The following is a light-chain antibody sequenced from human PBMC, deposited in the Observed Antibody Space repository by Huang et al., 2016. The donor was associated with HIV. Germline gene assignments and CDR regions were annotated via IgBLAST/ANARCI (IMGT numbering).Light chain of an antibody. CDR1: QDIRKY. CDR2: DAS. CDR3: QQSDSLPYT. Sequence: DIQMTQSPSSLSASVGDRVTITCQESQDIRKYLNWYQQKQGKAPNLLIYDASNLKTGVPSRFCGGGSGTDFHFPISSLQPEDIETYYCQQSDSLPYTFGQGTKLEIK. V-gene: IGKV1-33*01. J-gene: IGKJ2*01.